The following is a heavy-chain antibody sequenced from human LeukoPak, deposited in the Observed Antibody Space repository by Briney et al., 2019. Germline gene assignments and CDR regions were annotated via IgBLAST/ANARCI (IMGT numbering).Heavy chain of an antibody. J-gene: IGHJ3*02. CDR3: ATRGDYSDTSGNSYDALDI. V-gene: IGHV4-34*01. D-gene: IGHD3-22*01. CDR1: GGSFSAFF. CDR2: IGHSGSA. Sequence: SETLSLTCAVSGGSFSAFFWRWIRQPPGKGLEWIGDIGHSGSADYNPSLKSRVTVSADPSKTQFSLKLTSVTAADTAVYYCATRGDYSDTSGNSYDALDIWGQGTMVTVSS.